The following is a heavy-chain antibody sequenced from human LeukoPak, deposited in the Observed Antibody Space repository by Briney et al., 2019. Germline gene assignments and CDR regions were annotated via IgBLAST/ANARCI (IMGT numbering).Heavy chain of an antibody. J-gene: IGHJ4*02. CDR2: IYPGDSET. D-gene: IGHD3-3*01. CDR3: ARLSTRLLDH. CDR1: GNTFTNYW. Sequence: GESLKISCKGSGNTFTNYWIGWVRQLPGTGLEWMGIIYPGDSETRYSPSFQGQVTMSVDKSSSTAYLQWATLKASDTAIYFCARLSTRLLDHWGQGTRVTVSS. V-gene: IGHV5-51*01.